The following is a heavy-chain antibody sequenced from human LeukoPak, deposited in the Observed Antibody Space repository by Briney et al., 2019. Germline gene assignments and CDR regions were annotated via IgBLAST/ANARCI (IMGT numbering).Heavy chain of an antibody. V-gene: IGHV4-34*01. CDR1: RGSFSGYY. D-gene: IGHD3-10*01. Sequence: PSETLSLTCAAYRGSFSGYYWSWIRQPPGKGLEWIGEISHSGSTNYNPSLKSRVTISVDTSKNQFSLKLSSVTAADTAVYYCARGHYGRVEFFDYWGQGTLVTVSS. CDR3: ARGHYGRVEFFDY. J-gene: IGHJ4*02. CDR2: ISHSGST.